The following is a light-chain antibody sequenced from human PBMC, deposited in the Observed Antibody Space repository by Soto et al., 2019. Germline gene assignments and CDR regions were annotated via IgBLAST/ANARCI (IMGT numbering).Light chain of an antibody. CDR1: RNDGADGYDY. Sequence: QSELTQPASVSGSPGQAIGISCTGVRNDGADGYDYVSWYQQHPGQAPQLIIYDVSNRPSRVSDRFSGSKSGNTASLTISGLQAEDAAEYSSTSYTSSTPFYVFGTGTKVTVL. CDR2: DVS. CDR3: TSYTSSTPFYV. J-gene: IGLJ1*01. V-gene: IGLV2-14*03.